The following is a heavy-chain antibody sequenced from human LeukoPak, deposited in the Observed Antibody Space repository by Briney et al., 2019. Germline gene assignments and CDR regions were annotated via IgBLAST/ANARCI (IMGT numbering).Heavy chain of an antibody. CDR1: GGSFSGYY. CDR3: ARDGPIGVYY. Sequence: SETLPLTCAVYGGSFSGYYWSWIRQPPGKGLEWIGEINHRGSTNYNPSLKSRVTISVDTSKNQFSLKLSSVTAADTAAYYCARDGPIGVYYWGQGTLVTVSS. V-gene: IGHV4-34*01. CDR2: INHRGST. J-gene: IGHJ4*02. D-gene: IGHD3-16*01.